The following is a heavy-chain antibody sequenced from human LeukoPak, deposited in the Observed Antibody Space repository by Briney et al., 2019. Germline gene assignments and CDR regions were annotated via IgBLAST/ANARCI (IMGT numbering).Heavy chain of an antibody. V-gene: IGHV3-30*18. Sequence: GGSLRLSCAASGFSFSTYGLHWVRQAPGKGLEWVAVISYDGSNTYYTDSVRGRFTISRDNSKNTLYLQMNSLRAEDTAVYYCAKGSRRAAAGNTPDYWGQGTLVTVSS. J-gene: IGHJ4*02. CDR2: ISYDGSNT. CDR1: GFSFSTYG. CDR3: AKGSRRAAAGNTPDY. D-gene: IGHD6-13*01.